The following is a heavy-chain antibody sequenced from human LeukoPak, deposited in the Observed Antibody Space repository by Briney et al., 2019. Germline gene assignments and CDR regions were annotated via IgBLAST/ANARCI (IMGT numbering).Heavy chain of an antibody. V-gene: IGHV3-23*01. CDR2: ISDSGGST. Sequence: PGGSLRLSCAASGFTFSSYAMSWVRQAPGKGLEWVSGISDSGGSTYYADSVKGRFTISRDNSKNTLYLQMNSLRAEDTAVYYCATRSSPVSEDYMDVWDKGTTVTVSS. CDR1: GFTFSSYA. J-gene: IGHJ6*03. CDR3: ATRSSPVSEDYMDV.